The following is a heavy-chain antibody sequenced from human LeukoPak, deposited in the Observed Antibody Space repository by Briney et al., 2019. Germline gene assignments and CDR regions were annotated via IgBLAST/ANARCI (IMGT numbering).Heavy chain of an antibody. CDR2: ISHSGST. CDR3: ARSANAFDI. V-gene: IGHV4-34*01. CDR1: GGSVSRYY. J-gene: IGHJ3*02. Sequence: PSETLSLTCAVSGGSVSRYYWSWIRQPPGKGPEWIGKISHSGSTNYNPSLKSRVTISVDTSTNQFSLNLSSVTAADTAVYYCARSANAFDIWGQGTMVTVSS.